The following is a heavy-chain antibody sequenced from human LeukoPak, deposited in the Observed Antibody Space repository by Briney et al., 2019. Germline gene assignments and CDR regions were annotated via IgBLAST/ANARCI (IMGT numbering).Heavy chain of an antibody. CDR2: ISGYNGNT. Sequence: AASVKVSCKASGCTFTSYSISWVRQAPGQGLEWMGWISGYNGNTNYAQKLQGRVTMTTDTSTSTAYVELRSLRSDDTAVYYCARTIPDAAYFDYWGQGTLVTVSS. CDR1: GCTFTSYS. D-gene: IGHD2-15*01. J-gene: IGHJ4*02. V-gene: IGHV1-18*01. CDR3: ARTIPDAAYFDY.